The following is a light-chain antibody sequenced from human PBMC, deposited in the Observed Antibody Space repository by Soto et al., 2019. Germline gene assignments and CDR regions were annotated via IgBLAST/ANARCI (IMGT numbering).Light chain of an antibody. V-gene: IGKV1-39*01. CDR1: QSIGTN. CDR2: GAS. Sequence: DIQMTQSPSSLSASVGDRVTVTCRASQSIGTNLNWYQQIPGRALKLLIYGASVLHTGVPASFSGIGSGTDFTLTISNLHPKDFASYICQQTSSTPLFTFGPGTKVDV. J-gene: IGKJ3*01. CDR3: QQTSSTPLFT.